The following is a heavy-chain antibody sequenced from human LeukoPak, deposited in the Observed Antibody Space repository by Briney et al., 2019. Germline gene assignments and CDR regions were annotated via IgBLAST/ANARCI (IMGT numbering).Heavy chain of an antibody. D-gene: IGHD6-19*01. CDR2: ISGSGGST. Sequence: GGSLRLSCAASKFTFSNYAMSWVRQAPGKGLEWVSAISGSGGSTYYADSVKGRFTISRDNSKNTLYLQMNSLRAEDTAVYYCAKDSRQIAVAGTDFDYWGQGTLVTVSS. J-gene: IGHJ4*02. CDR1: KFTFSNYA. CDR3: AKDSRQIAVAGTDFDY. V-gene: IGHV3-23*01.